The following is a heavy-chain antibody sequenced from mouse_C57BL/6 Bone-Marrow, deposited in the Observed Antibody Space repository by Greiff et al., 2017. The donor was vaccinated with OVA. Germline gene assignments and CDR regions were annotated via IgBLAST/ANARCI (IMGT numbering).Heavy chain of an antibody. CDR1: GYSFTGYY. V-gene: IGHV1-42*01. D-gene: IGHD2-3*01. CDR3: AGYDRLYDAAFYWYFDD. J-gene: IGHJ1*03. Sequence: EVQLQQSGPELVKPGASVKISCKASGYSFTGYYMNWVKQSPEKSLEWIGEINPSTGGTNYNQKFKGKATLTVDKSSNTAYMQLYSLTSEVSAVYYCAGYDRLYDAAFYWYFDDWGTGTPVTVSS. CDR2: INPSTGGT.